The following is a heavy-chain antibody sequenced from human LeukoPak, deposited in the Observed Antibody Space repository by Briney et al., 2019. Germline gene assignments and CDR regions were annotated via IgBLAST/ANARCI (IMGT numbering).Heavy chain of an antibody. CDR3: ARSLFRFLEWSYRSYYHYYMDV. D-gene: IGHD3-3*01. J-gene: IGHJ6*03. CDR1: GGTFSSYA. Sequence: SVKVSCKASGGTFSSYAISWVRQAPGQGLEWMGGIIPIFGTVNYAQKFQGRVTITADKSTSTAYMELSSLRSEDTAVYYCARSLFRFLEWSYRSYYHYYMDVWGKGTTVTVSS. V-gene: IGHV1-69*06. CDR2: IIPIFGTV.